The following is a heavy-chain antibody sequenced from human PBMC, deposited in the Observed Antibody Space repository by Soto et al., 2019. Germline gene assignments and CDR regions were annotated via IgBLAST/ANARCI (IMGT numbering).Heavy chain of an antibody. V-gene: IGHV1-18*01. CDR2: ISAYNGNT. D-gene: IGHD5-18*01. J-gene: IGHJ5*02. Sequence: ASVKVSCKASGYTFTSDGISWVRQAPGQGLEWMGWISAYNGNTNYAQKLQGRVTMTTDTSTSTAYMELRSLRSDDTAVYYCARDRIQLWFRNWFDPWGQGTLVTVSS. CDR3: ARDRIQLWFRNWFDP. CDR1: GYTFTSDG.